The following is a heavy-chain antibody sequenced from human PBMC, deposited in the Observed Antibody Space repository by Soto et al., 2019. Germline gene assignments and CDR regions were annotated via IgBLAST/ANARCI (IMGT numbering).Heavy chain of an antibody. CDR1: GGTFSSYT. CDR2: IIPILGIA. Sequence: QVQLVQSGAEVKKPGSSVKVSCKASGGTFSSYTISWVRQAPGQGLEWMGRIIPILGIANYAQKFQGRVTIPADKSTSTAYMELSSLRSEDTAVYYCARLGSNWNGDVWGQGTTVTVSS. J-gene: IGHJ6*02. V-gene: IGHV1-69*02. CDR3: ARLGSNWNGDV. D-gene: IGHD1-20*01.